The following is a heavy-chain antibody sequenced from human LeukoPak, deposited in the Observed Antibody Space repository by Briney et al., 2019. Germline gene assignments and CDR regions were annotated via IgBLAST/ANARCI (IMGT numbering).Heavy chain of an antibody. CDR1: GASISNNY. CDR3: ARDLPSYYFDSGNMFDP. J-gene: IGHJ5*02. Sequence: SETLSLTCTVSGASISNNYWSWIRQPAGKGLEWIGRIYSSGRTNYNSSLKSRVAMSIDTSNNQFSLKLSSVTAADTAVYYCARDLPSYYFDSGNMFDPWGQGTLVTVSS. D-gene: IGHD3-10*01. CDR2: IYSSGRT. V-gene: IGHV4-4*07.